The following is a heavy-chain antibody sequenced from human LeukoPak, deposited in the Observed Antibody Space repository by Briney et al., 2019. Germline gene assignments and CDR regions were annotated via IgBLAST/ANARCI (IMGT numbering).Heavy chain of an antibody. D-gene: IGHD6-13*01. CDR3: ARRGPGSSWYLGNWFDP. CDR2: IYPGDSDT. V-gene: IGHV5-51*01. J-gene: IGHJ5*02. CDR1: GYSFTSYW. Sequence: GESLKISCKGSGYSFTSYWIGWVRQMPGKGLEWMGIIYPGDSDTRYSPSFQGQVTISADKSIGTAYLQWSSLKASDTAMYYCARRGPGSSWYLGNWFDPWGQGTLVTVSS.